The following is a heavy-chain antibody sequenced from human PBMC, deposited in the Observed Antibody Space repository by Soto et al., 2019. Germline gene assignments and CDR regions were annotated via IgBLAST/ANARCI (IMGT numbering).Heavy chain of an antibody. D-gene: IGHD5-12*01. V-gene: IGHV1-8*01. CDR3: AKDRGSGYTLDY. Sequence: ASVKVSCKASGYTFTSYDINWVRQATGQGLEWMGWMNPNSGNTGYAQKFQGRVTMTRNTSISTAYMELSSLRSEDTAVYYCAKDRGSGYTLDYWGHGTLVTVSS. CDR1: GYTFTSYD. CDR2: MNPNSGNT. J-gene: IGHJ4*01.